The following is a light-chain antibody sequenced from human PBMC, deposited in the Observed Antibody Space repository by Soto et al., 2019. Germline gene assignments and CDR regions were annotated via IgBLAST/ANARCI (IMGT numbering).Light chain of an antibody. Sequence: EIVLTQSPATLSVSPGERATLSCRASQSVSSNLAWYQHKPGQAPRLLIYAASTRATGIPARFSGSGSGTDFTLTISSLQSEDFAVYYCHQYYHWPPSFTFGPGTKVDIK. J-gene: IGKJ3*01. CDR3: HQYYHWPPSFT. CDR1: QSVSSN. V-gene: IGKV3-15*01. CDR2: AAS.